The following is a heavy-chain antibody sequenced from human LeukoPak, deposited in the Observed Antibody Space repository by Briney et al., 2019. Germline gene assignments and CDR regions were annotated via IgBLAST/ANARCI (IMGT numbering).Heavy chain of an antibody. J-gene: IGHJ6*03. Sequence: ASVKVSCKASGYTFTSYYMHWVRQAPGQGLEWMGLINPTGGSTGYAQKFQGRVTMTRNTSISTAYMELSSLRSEDTAVYYCARGPDYYGSGSYYNVYYYYYMDVWGKGTTVTISS. V-gene: IGHV1-46*01. D-gene: IGHD3-10*01. CDR2: INPTGGST. CDR1: GYTFTSYY. CDR3: ARGPDYYGSGSYYNVYYYYYMDV.